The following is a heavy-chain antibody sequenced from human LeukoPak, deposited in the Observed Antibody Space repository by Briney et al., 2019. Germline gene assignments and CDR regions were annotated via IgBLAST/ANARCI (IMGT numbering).Heavy chain of an antibody. D-gene: IGHD3-10*01. CDR2: INPNSGDT. CDR1: GYTFTGYY. V-gene: IGHV1-2*02. Sequence: GASVKVSCKASGYTFTGYYMHWVRQAPGQGLEWMGWINPNSGDTNYAQKFQGRVTVTRDTSISTAYMELSRLRSDDTAVYYCAREAYDSGSFRTDYYYMDVWGKGTTVTISS. J-gene: IGHJ6*03. CDR3: AREAYDSGSFRTDYYYMDV.